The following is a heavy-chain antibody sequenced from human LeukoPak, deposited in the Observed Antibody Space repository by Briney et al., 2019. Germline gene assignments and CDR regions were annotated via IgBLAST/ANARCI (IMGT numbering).Heavy chain of an antibody. J-gene: IGHJ5*02. D-gene: IGHD1-26*01. V-gene: IGHV3-11*01. Sequence: GGSLRLSCAASGFTFSDYYMSWIRQAPGKGLEWVSYISSSGSTIYYADSVKGRFTISRDNAKNSLYLQMNSLRAEDTAVHYCARDAGGSYYNWFDPWGQGTLVTVSS. CDR2: ISSSGSTI. CDR3: ARDAGGSYYNWFDP. CDR1: GFTFSDYY.